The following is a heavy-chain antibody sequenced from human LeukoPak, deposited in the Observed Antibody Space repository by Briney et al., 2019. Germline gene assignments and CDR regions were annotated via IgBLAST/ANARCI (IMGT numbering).Heavy chain of an antibody. CDR1: GFTFSNAW. D-gene: IGHD6-13*01. V-gene: IGHV3-15*07. J-gene: IGHJ3*02. CDR2: IKSKTDGGTT. CDR3: AKFGAAVGYDAFDI. Sequence: GGSLRLSCAASGFTFSNAWMNWVRQAPGKGLEWVGRIKSKTDGGTTDYAAPVKGRFTISRDDSKNTLYLQMNSLKTEDTAVYYCAKFGAAVGYDAFDIWGQGTMVTVSS.